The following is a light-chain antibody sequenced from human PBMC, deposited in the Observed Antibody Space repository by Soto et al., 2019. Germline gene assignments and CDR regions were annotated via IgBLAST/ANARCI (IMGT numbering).Light chain of an antibody. J-gene: IGKJ1*01. V-gene: IGKV3-15*01. Sequence: EIVMTQSPATLSVSPGERATLSCRASQSVSTSLAWYQQKPGQAPRLLVSGASTRATGVPARFSGSGSETEFPLTISLLQSEYFSVYYCHQYNNWWSFGQGTKVHIK. CDR1: QSVSTS. CDR2: GAS. CDR3: HQYNNWWS.